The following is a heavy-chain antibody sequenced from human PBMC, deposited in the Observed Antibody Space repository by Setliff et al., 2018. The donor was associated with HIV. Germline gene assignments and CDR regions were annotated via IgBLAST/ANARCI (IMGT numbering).Heavy chain of an antibody. D-gene: IGHD6-6*01. J-gene: IGHJ6*02. Sequence: GGSLRLSCAASGFTFSNAWMSWVRQAPGKGLEWVGRIKSKTDGGTTDYAAPVKGRFTISRDDSKNTLYLQMNSLKTEDTAVYYCTRELNGHTSSHYYFGLDVWGQGTTVTVSS. V-gene: IGHV3-15*01. CDR2: IKSKTDGGTT. CDR1: GFTFSNAW. CDR3: TRELNGHTSSHYYFGLDV.